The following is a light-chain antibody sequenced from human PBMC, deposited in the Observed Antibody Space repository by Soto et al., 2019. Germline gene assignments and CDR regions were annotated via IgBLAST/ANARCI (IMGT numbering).Light chain of an antibody. Sequence: DIKMTQSPSTLSASVGDRVTITCLASQDIGTWLAWYQQKPEKAPKVLIYRASHLECGVPSRFSASGSGTEFSLTINSLQADDFATYHCQQYEDDPPTFGQGTKV. CDR2: RAS. V-gene: IGKV1-5*03. CDR3: QQYEDDPPT. CDR1: QDIGTW. J-gene: IGKJ1*01.